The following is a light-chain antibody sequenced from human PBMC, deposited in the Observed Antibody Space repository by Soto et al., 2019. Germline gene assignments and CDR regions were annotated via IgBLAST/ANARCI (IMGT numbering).Light chain of an antibody. CDR3: LQEYTFPYT. V-gene: IGKV1-6*01. Sequence: AIQMTQSPSSLSASVGDRVTITCRASQAIGNALGWFQQKPGKAPNVLIYAASSLQSGVPSRFSGSGSGTDFTLTISSLQPEDFDAYYCLQEYTFPYTFGQGTKLEIK. CDR1: QAIGNA. CDR2: AAS. J-gene: IGKJ2*01.